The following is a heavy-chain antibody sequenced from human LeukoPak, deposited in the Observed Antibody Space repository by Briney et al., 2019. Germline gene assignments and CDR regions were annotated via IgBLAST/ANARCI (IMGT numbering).Heavy chain of an antibody. CDR2: ISSSSSYI. J-gene: IGHJ4*02. CDR1: GFTFSSYS. V-gene: IGHV3-21*01. D-gene: IGHD6-13*01. CDR3: ARSHSSSWYYFDY. Sequence: GGSLRLSCAASGFTFSSYSMNWVRQAPGKGRVWVSSISSSSSYIYYADSVKGRFTISRDNAKNSLYLQMKSLRAEDTAVYYCARSHSSSWYYFDYWGQGTLVTVSS.